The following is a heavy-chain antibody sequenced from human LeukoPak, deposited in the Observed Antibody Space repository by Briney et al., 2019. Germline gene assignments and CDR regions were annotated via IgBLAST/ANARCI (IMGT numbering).Heavy chain of an antibody. J-gene: IGHJ4*02. CDR1: DGSISTYY. D-gene: IGHD3-3*01. Sequence: KPSETLSLTCTVSDGSISTYYWSWIRQPPGKGLEWIGYVSYTGSTNYRPSLQSRVTISVDTSKNQFSLKLSSVTAADTAVYYCARGHYPSWSDFWSGDYYFDYWGQGTLVTVSS. V-gene: IGHV4-59*01. CDR3: ARGHYPSWSDFWSGDYYFDY. CDR2: VSYTGST.